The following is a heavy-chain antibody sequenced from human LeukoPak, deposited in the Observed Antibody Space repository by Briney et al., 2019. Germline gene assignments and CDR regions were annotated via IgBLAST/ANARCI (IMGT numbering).Heavy chain of an antibody. CDR2: IYYSGST. D-gene: IGHD2-2*01. Sequence: PSETLSLTCTVSGGSISSSSYYWGWIRQPPGKGLEWIGSIYYSGSTYYNPSLKSRVTISVDTSKNQFSLKLSSVTAADTAVYYCARERLSAAAQNWFDPWGQGTLVTVSS. V-gene: IGHV4-39*07. CDR3: ARERLSAAAQNWFDP. J-gene: IGHJ5*02. CDR1: GGSISSSSYY.